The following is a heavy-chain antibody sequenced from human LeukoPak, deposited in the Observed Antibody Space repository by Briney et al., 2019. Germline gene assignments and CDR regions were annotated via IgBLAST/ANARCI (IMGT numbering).Heavy chain of an antibody. CDR1: GYIFGSYG. V-gene: IGHV1-18*01. Sequence: GASVKVSCKASGYIFGSYGISWVRQAPGQGLEWMGWTSADNGNTYHAQKFQGRVTMTTDTSTSTAYMELRSLRSDDTAVYYCARDRYYDSSGYYTNDAFGVWGQGTMVTVSS. CDR2: TSADNGNT. CDR3: ARDRYYDSSGYYTNDAFGV. J-gene: IGHJ3*01. D-gene: IGHD3-22*01.